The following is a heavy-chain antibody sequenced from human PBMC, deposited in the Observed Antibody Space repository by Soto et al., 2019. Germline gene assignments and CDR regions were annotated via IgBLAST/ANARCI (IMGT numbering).Heavy chain of an antibody. CDR3: ARGGGGGQLNTLDV. J-gene: IGHJ6*01. D-gene: IGHD6-6*01. CDR1: GYTFTSYD. Sequence: QVQLVQSGAEVKKPGASVKVSCKASGYTFTSYDINWVRQATGQGLEWMGWMNPNSVNTGYAQKFQRRVTMTRNTSISTSYRGLCGMRSEVAAVYYRARGGGGGQLNTLDVWGKGSTV. CDR2: MNPNSVNT. V-gene: IGHV1-8*01.